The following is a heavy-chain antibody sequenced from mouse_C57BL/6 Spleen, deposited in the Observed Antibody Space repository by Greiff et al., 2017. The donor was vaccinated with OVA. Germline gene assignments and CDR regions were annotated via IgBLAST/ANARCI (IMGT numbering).Heavy chain of an antibody. CDR2: ISSGSSTI. CDR3: ARDDYDEDAMDY. V-gene: IGHV5-17*01. CDR1: GFTFSDYG. Sequence: EVHLVESGGGLVKPGGSLKLSCAASGFTFSDYGMHWVRQAPEKGLEWVAYISSGSSTIYYADTVKGRFTISRDNAKNTLFMQMTSLRSEDTAMYYCARDDYDEDAMDYWGQGTSVTVSS. J-gene: IGHJ4*01. D-gene: IGHD2-4*01.